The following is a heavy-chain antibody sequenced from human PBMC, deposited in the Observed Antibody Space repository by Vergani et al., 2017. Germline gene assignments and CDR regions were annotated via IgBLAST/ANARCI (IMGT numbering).Heavy chain of an antibody. D-gene: IGHD3-22*01. J-gene: IGHJ5*02. CDR1: GFSFSSHA. Sequence: QVQLAESGGGRVQPGRSLRLSCAASGFSFSSHAIHWVRQAPGKGLEWVAVISNDGSKKYYADSVKGRFTISRDNSKNTLDLQMNSLRAEDTAVYYCARDSDYYDSSRRVVYNWFDPWGQGTLVTVSS. V-gene: IGHV3-30*03. CDR3: ARDSDYYDSSRRVVYNWFDP. CDR2: ISNDGSKK.